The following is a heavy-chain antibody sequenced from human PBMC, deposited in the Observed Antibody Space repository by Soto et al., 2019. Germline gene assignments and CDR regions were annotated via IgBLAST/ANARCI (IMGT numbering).Heavy chain of an antibody. CDR1: GDPITSYF. V-gene: IGHV4-4*07. J-gene: IGHJ6*02. CDR3: ARVDTAMVTGFYYYYGLDV. D-gene: IGHD5-18*01. Sequence: PSETLSLTCTVSGDPITSYFWTWLRQPAGKGLEWIGHVFPGGPTSHNPSLKSRVTISVDTSKNQFSLKLSSVTAADTAVYYCARVDTAMVTGFYYYYGLDVWSQGTTVTVSS. CDR2: VFPGGPT.